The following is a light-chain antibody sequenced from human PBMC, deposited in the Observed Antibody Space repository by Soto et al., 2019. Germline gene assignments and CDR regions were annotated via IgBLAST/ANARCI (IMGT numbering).Light chain of an antibody. CDR3: QQAIRFPRT. J-gene: IGKJ1*01. CDR1: QGISSW. V-gene: IGKV1-12*01. CDR2: AAS. Sequence: DIQMSESPYAVAASVGTRVTIPCRASQGISSWVAWYKQTLGKAPKILIYAASSLQSGVPSRCRGSGAGTDFTLTIRSLSPDAFATYYCQQAIRFPRTFGHGNKVDIK.